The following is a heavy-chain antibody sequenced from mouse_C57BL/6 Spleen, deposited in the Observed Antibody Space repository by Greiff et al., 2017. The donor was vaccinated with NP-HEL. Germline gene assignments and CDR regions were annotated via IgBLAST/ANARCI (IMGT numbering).Heavy chain of an antibody. CDR2: IDPETGGT. CDR1: GYTFTDYE. CDR3: TREGLGLGY. J-gene: IGHJ2*01. V-gene: IGHV1-15*01. Sequence: QVHVKQSGAELVRPGASVTLSCKASGYTFTDYEMHWVKQTPVHGLEWIGAIDPETGGTAYNQKFKGKAILTADKSSSTAYMELRSLTSEDSAVYYCTREGLGLGYWGQGTTLTVSS. D-gene: IGHD4-1*01.